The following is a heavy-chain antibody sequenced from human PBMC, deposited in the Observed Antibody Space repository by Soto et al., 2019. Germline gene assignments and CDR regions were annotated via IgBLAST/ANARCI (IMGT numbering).Heavy chain of an antibody. CDR3: ARSYYYDSSAPFDY. V-gene: IGHV1-69*13. CDR2: IIPIFGTA. CDR1: GGTFSSYA. Sequence: GASVKVSCKASGGTFSSYAISWVRQAPGQGLEWMGGIIPIFGTANYAQKFQGRVTITADESTSTAYMGLSSLRPEDTAVYYCARSYYYDSSAPFDYWGQGTLVTVSS. D-gene: IGHD3-22*01. J-gene: IGHJ4*02.